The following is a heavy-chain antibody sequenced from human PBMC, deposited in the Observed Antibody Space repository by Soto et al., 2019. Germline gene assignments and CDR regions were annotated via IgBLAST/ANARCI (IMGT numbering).Heavy chain of an antibody. Sequence: LSLTCTVSGGSISSGDYYWSWVRQPPGKGLEWIGYIFDSGNAYYNPSLESRLSISVDTSKNQFSLKLTSVTAADTAEYYCARYKDYYALDVWGTGTTVTVSS. CDR3: ARYKDYYALDV. J-gene: IGHJ6*04. V-gene: IGHV4-30-4*01. CDR2: IFDSGNA. CDR1: GGSISSGDYY. D-gene: IGHD1-1*01.